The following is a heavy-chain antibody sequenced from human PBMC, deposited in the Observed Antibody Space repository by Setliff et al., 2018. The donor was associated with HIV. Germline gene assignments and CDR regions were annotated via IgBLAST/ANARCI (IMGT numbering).Heavy chain of an antibody. J-gene: IGHJ4*02. Sequence: PSETLSLTCTVSGGSISSHYWSWIRQPPGKGLEWIGYMYYSGNTNYNPSLKSRVIISVDTSKNEVSLKVSSVTAADTAVYYCARVDRCSGGSCYFIDYWGQGTLVTVSS. D-gene: IGHD2-15*01. CDR2: MYYSGNT. CDR1: GGSISSHY. CDR3: ARVDRCSGGSCYFIDY. V-gene: IGHV4-59*08.